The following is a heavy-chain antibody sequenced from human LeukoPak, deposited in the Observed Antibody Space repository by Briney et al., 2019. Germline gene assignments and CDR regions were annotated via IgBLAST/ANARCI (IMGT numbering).Heavy chain of an antibody. V-gene: IGHV4-30-4*01. J-gene: IGHJ3*02. CDR1: GGPISSGDYY. Sequence: PSETLSLTCTVSGGPISSGDYYWSWIRQPPGKGLEWIGYIYYSGSTYYNPSLKSRVTISVDTSKNQFSLKLSSVTAADTAVYYCARWGSSSIDVTAFDIWGQGTMVTVSS. D-gene: IGHD6-6*01. CDR3: ARWGSSSIDVTAFDI. CDR2: IYYSGST.